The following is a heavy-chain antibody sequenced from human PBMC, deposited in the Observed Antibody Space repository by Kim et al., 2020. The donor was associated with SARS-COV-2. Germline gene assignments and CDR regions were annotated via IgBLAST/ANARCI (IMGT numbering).Heavy chain of an antibody. CDR3: ARDDGPFGYCSSTSCYGVEY. Sequence: GGSLRLSCAASGFTFSRYNMIWVRQAPGKGLEWISYISGSSSAIFYADSVRGRFTISRDNVKNSLYLQMNILRAEDTALYYCARDDGPFGYCSSTSCYGVEYWGQGTLVTVSS. V-gene: IGHV3-48*04. CDR1: GFTFSRYN. D-gene: IGHD2-2*01. CDR2: ISGSSSAI. J-gene: IGHJ4*02.